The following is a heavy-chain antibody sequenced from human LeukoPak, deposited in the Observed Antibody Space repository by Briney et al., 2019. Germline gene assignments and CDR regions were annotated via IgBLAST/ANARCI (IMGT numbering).Heavy chain of an antibody. Sequence: ASVKVSFKASGYTFTGYYMHWVRQAPGQGLEWMGWINPNSGATNYAQTFQGRVTMTRDTSITTAYMELSRLRSDDTAVYYCARNYRNHWYFDLWGRGTLVTVSS. J-gene: IGHJ2*01. D-gene: IGHD1-14*01. CDR2: INPNSGAT. CDR1: GYTFTGYY. CDR3: ARNYRNHWYFDL. V-gene: IGHV1-2*02.